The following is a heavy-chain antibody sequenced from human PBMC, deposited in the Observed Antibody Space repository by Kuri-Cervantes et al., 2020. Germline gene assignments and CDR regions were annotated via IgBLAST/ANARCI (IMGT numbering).Heavy chain of an antibody. V-gene: IGHV3-30-3*01. CDR2: ISYDGSKK. Sequence: GESLKISCVGSGFTFSNYAIHWVRQAPGKGLEWVAVISYDGSKKYFADSVKGRFTISRDNSKNTLYLQMNSLRAEDTAVYYCARSRLMYGDYRGIFDYWGQGTLVTVSS. J-gene: IGHJ4*02. CDR1: GFTFSNYA. D-gene: IGHD4-17*01. CDR3: ARSRLMYGDYRGIFDY.